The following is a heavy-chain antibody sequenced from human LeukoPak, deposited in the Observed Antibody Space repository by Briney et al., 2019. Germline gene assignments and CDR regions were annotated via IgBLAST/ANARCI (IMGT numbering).Heavy chain of an antibody. CDR1: GFFFSSYA. V-gene: IGHV3-23*01. CDR3: AKEYYDYLWGSYRDY. Sequence: GGSLRLSCAASGFFFSSYAMSWVRQAPGKGLEWVSAISGSGGSTYYADSVEGRFTISRDNSKNTLYLQMNSLRAEDTAVYYCAKEYYDYLWGSYRDYWGQGTLVTVSS. D-gene: IGHD3-16*01. CDR2: ISGSGGST. J-gene: IGHJ4*02.